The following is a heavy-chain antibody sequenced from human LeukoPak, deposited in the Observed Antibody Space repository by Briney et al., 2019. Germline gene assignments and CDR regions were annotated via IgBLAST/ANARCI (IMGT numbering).Heavy chain of an antibody. CDR2: IYYSGST. CDR3: AREDYGDYEGLDAFDI. Sequence: SETLSLTCTVSGGSISSSSYYWGWIRQPPGKGLEWIGSIYYSGSTYYNPSLKSRVTISVDTSKNQFSLKLSSVTAADTAVYYCAREDYGDYEGLDAFDIWGQGTMVTVSS. CDR1: GGSISSSSYY. J-gene: IGHJ3*02. V-gene: IGHV4-39*01. D-gene: IGHD4-17*01.